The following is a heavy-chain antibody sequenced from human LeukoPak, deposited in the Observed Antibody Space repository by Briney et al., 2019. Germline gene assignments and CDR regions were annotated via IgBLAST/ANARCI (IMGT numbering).Heavy chain of an antibody. CDR3: AREPPWSELLRPHYYGMDV. J-gene: IGHJ6*02. Sequence: SVKVSCKASGGTFSSYAISWVRQAPGQGLEWMGRIIPILGIANYAQKFQGRVTITADKSTSTAYMELSSLRSEDTAVYYCAREPPWSELLRPHYYGMDVWGQGTTVTVSS. D-gene: IGHD1-26*01. CDR1: GGTFSSYA. CDR2: IIPILGIA. V-gene: IGHV1-69*04.